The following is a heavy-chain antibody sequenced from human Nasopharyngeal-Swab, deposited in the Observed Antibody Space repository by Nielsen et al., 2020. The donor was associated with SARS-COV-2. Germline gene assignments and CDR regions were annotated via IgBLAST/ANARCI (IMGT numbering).Heavy chain of an antibody. CDR3: ARVTAYGFVI. CDR1: GFSFSSYW. CDR2: INLYGSQK. Sequence: GESLKISCAASGFSFSSYWMSWVRQAPGKGLEWVANINLYGSQKNYVDSVKGRFTISRDNAKNVVYLQMNTMRAEDTAVYYCARVTAYGFVIWGQGTMVTVSS. V-gene: IGHV3-7*01. J-gene: IGHJ3*02. D-gene: IGHD3-16*01.